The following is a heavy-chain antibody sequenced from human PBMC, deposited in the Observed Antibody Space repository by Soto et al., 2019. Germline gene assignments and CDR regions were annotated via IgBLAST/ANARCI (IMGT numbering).Heavy chain of an antibody. CDR3: ARASLGAWFDP. V-gene: IGHV4-30-2*01. CDR1: GGSISSGGYS. Sequence: QLQLQESGSGLVKPSQTLSLTCAVSGGSISSGGYSWSWIRQPPGKGLEWIGYIYHSRSTYYNPSLKSRVTISVDRSKNQFSLKLSSVSAADTAVYYCARASLGAWFDPWGQGTLVTVSS. J-gene: IGHJ5*02. D-gene: IGHD1-26*01. CDR2: IYHSRST.